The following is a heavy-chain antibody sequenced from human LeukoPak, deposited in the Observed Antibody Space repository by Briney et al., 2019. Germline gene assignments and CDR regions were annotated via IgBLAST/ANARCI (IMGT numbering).Heavy chain of an antibody. CDR1: GYTFTGYY. Sequence: ASVKVSCKASGYTFTGYYIHWVRQAPGQGLEWMGWINPNSGDTNYPQKLQGRVTMTRDTSISTAYMELSRLRSDDTAVYYCAYTTYYDILTGGVWGQGTLVTVSS. D-gene: IGHD3-9*01. CDR3: AYTTYYDILTGGV. CDR2: INPNSGDT. J-gene: IGHJ4*02. V-gene: IGHV1-2*02.